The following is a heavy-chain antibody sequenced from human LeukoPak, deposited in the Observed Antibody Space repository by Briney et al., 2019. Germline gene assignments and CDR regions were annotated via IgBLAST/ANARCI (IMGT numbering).Heavy chain of an antibody. V-gene: IGHV3-23*01. CDR3: AKDTPDRSGYFYYFDY. Sequence: PGGSLRLSCAASGFTFSTYAMSWVRQAPGKGLDWVSAIGGSGGRTYYADSVKGRFTISRDNTKNTLYLQLNSLRAEDTAVYYCAKDTPDRSGYFYYFDYWGQGTLVTVSS. D-gene: IGHD3-22*01. CDR1: GFTFSTYA. J-gene: IGHJ4*02. CDR2: IGGSGGRT.